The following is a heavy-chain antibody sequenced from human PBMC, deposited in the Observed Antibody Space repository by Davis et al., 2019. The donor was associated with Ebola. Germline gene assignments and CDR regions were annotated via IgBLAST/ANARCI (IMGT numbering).Heavy chain of an antibody. CDR1: GFTFSSYS. CDR2: ISSTSSYI. Sequence: GGSLRLSCAASGFTFSSYSMNWVRQAPGKGLEWVSSISSTSSYIYYADSVKGRFTISRDNAKNSLYLQMNSLRAEDTAVYYCARDRRYAYDFWTRNYYDYGMDVWGKGTTVTVSS. CDR3: ARDRRYAYDFWTRNYYDYGMDV. V-gene: IGHV3-21*01. J-gene: IGHJ6*04. D-gene: IGHD3-3*01.